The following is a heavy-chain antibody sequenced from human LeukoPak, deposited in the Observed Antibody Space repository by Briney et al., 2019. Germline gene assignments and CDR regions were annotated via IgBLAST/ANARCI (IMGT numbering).Heavy chain of an antibody. CDR3: ARGGSDTAMAHDY. CDR2: INRGGSRT. CDR1: GFTFSNHW. Sequence: GGSLRLSCAASGFTFSNHWMHWVRQAPGKGLMWVSRINRGGSRTDYADSVKGRFTISRDDAKNTLYLQLNSLRAEDTAAYFCARGGSDTAMAHDYWGQGTLVTVSS. J-gene: IGHJ4*02. D-gene: IGHD5-18*01. V-gene: IGHV3-74*01.